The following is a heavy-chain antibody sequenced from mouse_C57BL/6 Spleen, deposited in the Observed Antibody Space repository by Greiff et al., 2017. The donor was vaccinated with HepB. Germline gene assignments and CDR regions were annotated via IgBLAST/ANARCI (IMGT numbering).Heavy chain of an antibody. J-gene: IGHJ4*01. CDR2: IDPSDSYT. D-gene: IGHD2-3*01. CDR1: GYTFTSYW. CDR3: ARSGWLLRGYYAMDY. Sequence: QVQLQQPGAELVMPGASVKLSCKASGYTFTSYWVHWVKQRPGQGLEWIGEIDPSDSYTNYNQKFKGKSTLTVDKSSSTAYMQLSSLTSEDSAVYYCARSGWLLRGYYAMDYWGQGTSVTVSS. V-gene: IGHV1-69*01.